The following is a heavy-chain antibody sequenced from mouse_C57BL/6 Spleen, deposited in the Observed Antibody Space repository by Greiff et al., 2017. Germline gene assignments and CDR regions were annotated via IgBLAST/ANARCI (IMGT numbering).Heavy chain of an antibody. J-gene: IGHJ3*01. Sequence: QVQLKESGAELVRPGSSVKLSCKASGYTFTSYWMDWVKQRPGQGLEWIGNIYPSDSETHYNQKFKDKATLTVDKSSSTAYMQLSSLTSEDSAVYYCARGGDLEQAWFAYWGQGTLVTVAA. CDR2: IYPSDSET. CDR1: GYTFTSYW. D-gene: IGHD3-3*01. CDR3: ARGGDLEQAWFAY. V-gene: IGHV1-61*01.